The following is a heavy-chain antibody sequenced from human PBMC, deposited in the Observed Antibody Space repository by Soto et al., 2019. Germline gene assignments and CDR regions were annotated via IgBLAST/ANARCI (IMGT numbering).Heavy chain of an antibody. CDR3: ARGWNIVAAVTNNWFDP. V-gene: IGHV1-2*02. J-gene: IGHJ5*02. CDR2: INPNSGDT. D-gene: IGHD1-26*01. CDR1: GYTFTGYY. Sequence: GASVKVSCKASGYTFTGYYMYWVRQAPGQGLEWMGWINPNSGDTNYAQKFQGRVTMSGDTSIITAYMELSRLRYDDTAVYYCARGWNIVAAVTNNWFDPWGQGTLVTVSS.